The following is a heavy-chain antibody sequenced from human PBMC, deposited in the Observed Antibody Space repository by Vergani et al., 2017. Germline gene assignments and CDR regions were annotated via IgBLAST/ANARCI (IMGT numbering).Heavy chain of an antibody. CDR1: GFTFNHYA. Sequence: EVQLLESGGDLVQPGGSLRLSCAASGFTFNHYAMNWVRQAPGGGLEWVSGIRGSGGSTYYASSVKGRFTISRDSSKNTLYLQMNSLSAGDTAVYYCAKARPRNSGYDYRDYYHTKDVWGQGTTVTVSS. CDR2: IRGSGGST. D-gene: IGHD5-12*01. CDR3: AKARPRNSGYDYRDYYHTKDV. J-gene: IGHJ6*02. V-gene: IGHV3-23*01.